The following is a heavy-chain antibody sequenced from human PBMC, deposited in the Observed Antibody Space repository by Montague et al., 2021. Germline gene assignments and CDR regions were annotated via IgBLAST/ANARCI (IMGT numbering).Heavy chain of an antibody. CDR1: GGSMSSYY. CDR2: IYYSGST. Sequence: SETLSLTCTVSGGSMSSYYWRWIRQPPGKGLEWIGYIYYSGSTNYNPSLKSRVTIAVDTSKNQFSLKLNSVTAPDTAVCYCASDSTVGWPLGAFDIWGQGTMVTVSS. V-gene: IGHV4-59*01. J-gene: IGHJ3*02. CDR3: ASDSTVGWPLGAFDI. D-gene: IGHD6-13*01.